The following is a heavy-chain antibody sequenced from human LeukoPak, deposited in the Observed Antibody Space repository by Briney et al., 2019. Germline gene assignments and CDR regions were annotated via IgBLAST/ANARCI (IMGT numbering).Heavy chain of an antibody. CDR3: ARDRGYCSSTSCSPNWFDP. CDR2: IIPIFGTA. V-gene: IGHV1-69*05. Sequence: SVKVSCKASGGTFSSYAISWVRQAPGQGLEWMGGIIPIFGTANYAQKFQGRVTITTDESTSTAYMELSRLRSDDTAVYYCARDRGYCSSTSCSPNWFDPWGQGTLVTVSS. CDR1: GGTFSSYA. J-gene: IGHJ5*02. D-gene: IGHD2-2*03.